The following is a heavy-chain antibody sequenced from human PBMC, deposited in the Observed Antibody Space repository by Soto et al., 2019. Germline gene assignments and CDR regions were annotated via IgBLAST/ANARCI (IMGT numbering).Heavy chain of an antibody. D-gene: IGHD3-16*02. CDR3: ARIPNMITFGGVIVTYYFDY. Sequence: GGSLRLSCAASGFTFSDYYMSWIRQAPGKGLEWVSYISSSSSYTNYADSVKGRFTISRDNAKNSLYLQMNSLRAEDTAVYYCARIPNMITFGGVIVTYYFDYWGQGTLVTVSS. V-gene: IGHV3-11*06. CDR2: ISSSSSYT. J-gene: IGHJ4*02. CDR1: GFTFSDYY.